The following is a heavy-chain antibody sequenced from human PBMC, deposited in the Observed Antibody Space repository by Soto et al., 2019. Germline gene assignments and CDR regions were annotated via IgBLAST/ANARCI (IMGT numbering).Heavy chain of an antibody. D-gene: IGHD3-16*01. J-gene: IGHJ6*02. CDR2: IDPSDSYT. V-gene: IGHV5-10-1*01. CDR3: GGSSDYYYYYGMDV. Sequence: PGESLKISCKGSGYSFTSYWISWVRQMPGKGLEWMGRIDPSDSYTNYSPSFQGHVTISADKSISTAYLQWSSLKASDTAMYYCGGSSDYYYYYGMDVWGQGTTVTVSS. CDR1: GYSFTSYW.